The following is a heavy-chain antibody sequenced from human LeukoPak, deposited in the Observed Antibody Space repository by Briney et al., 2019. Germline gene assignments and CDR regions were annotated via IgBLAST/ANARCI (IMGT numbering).Heavy chain of an antibody. V-gene: IGHV5-51*01. CDR3: ARLYYYDRGGYYGDY. J-gene: IGHJ4*02. CDR1: GYTFAIYW. D-gene: IGHD3-22*01. Sequence: GESLKISCKTSGYTFAIYWIGWVRQMPGKGLEWKGIIYPGDSDTRYSPSFQGQVTISADKSISTAYLQWSSLKASDTAMYYCARLYYYDRGGYYGDYWGQGTLVTVSS. CDR2: IYPGDSDT.